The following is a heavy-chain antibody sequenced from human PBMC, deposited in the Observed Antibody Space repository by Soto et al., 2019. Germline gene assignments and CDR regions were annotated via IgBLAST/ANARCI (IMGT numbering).Heavy chain of an antibody. J-gene: IGHJ4*02. CDR1: GGSISIYY. CDR3: ASGLDY. CDR2: IYYSGST. Sequence: PSETLSLTCTVSGGSISIYYWSWIRQPPGKGLEWIGYIYYSGSTNYNPSLKSRVTISVDTSKNQFSLNLSSVTAADTAVYYCASGLDYWGQGTLVTGSS. V-gene: IGHV4-59*08.